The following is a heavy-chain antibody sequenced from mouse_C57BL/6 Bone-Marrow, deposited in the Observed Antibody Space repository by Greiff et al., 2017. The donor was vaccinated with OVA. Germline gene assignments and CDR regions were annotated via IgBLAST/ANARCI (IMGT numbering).Heavy chain of an antibody. CDR3: ARPYCYGRSDRDFDV. Sequence: DVKLVEPGGGLVQPGGSLKLSCAASGFTFSDYYMYWVRQPPEQRLEWVAYISTGGGSTYYPDTVTGRFTFSRDNANNTLYLQMSRLKSEDTDRYYGARPYCYGRSDRDFDVWGKGTTVTVSA. CDR1: GFTFSDYY. D-gene: IGHD1-1*01. J-gene: IGHJ1*03. V-gene: IGHV5-12*01. CDR2: ISTGGGST.